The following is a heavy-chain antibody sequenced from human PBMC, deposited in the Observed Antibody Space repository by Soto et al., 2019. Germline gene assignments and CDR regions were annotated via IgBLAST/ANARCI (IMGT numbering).Heavy chain of an antibody. CDR1: GFTFSHYA. CDR3: AKDGSHDFDY. V-gene: IGHV3-30*18. Sequence: QVQLVESGGGVVQPGRSLRLSCAASGFTFSHYAMHWVRQAPGKGLEWVALMSYDGSNEYYADSVKGRFTISRDNSKNTLYLQMTSLRAEDTAVYYWAKDGSHDFDYWGQGTLVTVSS. CDR2: MSYDGSNE. J-gene: IGHJ4*02. D-gene: IGHD1-26*01.